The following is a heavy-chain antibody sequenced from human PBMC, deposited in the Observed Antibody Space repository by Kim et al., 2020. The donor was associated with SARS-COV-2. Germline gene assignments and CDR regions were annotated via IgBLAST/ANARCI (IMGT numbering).Heavy chain of an antibody. Sequence: VKGRFTISRDNAKNSLYLQMSSLRAEDTAVYYCARDVSDIVVVPAALPDYWGQGTLVTVSS. CDR3: ARDVSDIVVVPAALPDY. J-gene: IGHJ4*02. D-gene: IGHD2-2*01. V-gene: IGHV3-21*01.